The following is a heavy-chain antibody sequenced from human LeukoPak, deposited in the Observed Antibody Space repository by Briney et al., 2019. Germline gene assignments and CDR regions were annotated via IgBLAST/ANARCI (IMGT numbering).Heavy chain of an antibody. Sequence: PSETLSLTCSVSGDSISSSNWWSWVRQPPGKGLEWIGEVYQSGVATYNPSLKSRVTISLDKSNNQFSLRLNSVTAADTAVYYCVKNGPWSLAYWGQGTLVTVSS. V-gene: IGHV4-4*02. CDR3: VKNGPWSLAY. CDR2: VYQSGVA. CDR1: GDSISSSNW. J-gene: IGHJ4*02. D-gene: IGHD2-21*01.